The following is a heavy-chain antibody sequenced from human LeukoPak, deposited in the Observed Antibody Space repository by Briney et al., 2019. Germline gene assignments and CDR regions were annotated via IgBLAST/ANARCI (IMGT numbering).Heavy chain of an antibody. CDR3: AKDRVGYTYGAFDY. CDR1: GFTFSSYA. CDR2: ISASGGST. J-gene: IGHJ4*02. V-gene: IGHV3-23*01. Sequence: GRSLRLSCAASGFTFSSYAMSWVRQAPGKGLEWVSAISASGGSTYYADSVKGRFTISRDNSKNTLYLQMNSLRDEDTAVYYCAKDRVGYTYGAFDYWGQGTLVTVSS. D-gene: IGHD5-18*01.